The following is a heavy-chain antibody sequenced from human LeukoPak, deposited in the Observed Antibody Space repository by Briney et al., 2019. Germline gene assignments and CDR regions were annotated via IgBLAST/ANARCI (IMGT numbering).Heavy chain of an antibody. CDR1: GFTFSGYW. J-gene: IGHJ5*02. Sequence: PGGSLRLSCAASGFTFSGYWMHWVRQAPGKGLVWVSLINTDGSSTNYADSVKGRFTISRDNAKNTLYLQMNSLRAEDSAVYYCARSYYGGNSRGLFDPWGQGTLVTVSS. CDR3: ARSYYGGNSRGLFDP. CDR2: INTDGSST. V-gene: IGHV3-74*01. D-gene: IGHD4-23*01.